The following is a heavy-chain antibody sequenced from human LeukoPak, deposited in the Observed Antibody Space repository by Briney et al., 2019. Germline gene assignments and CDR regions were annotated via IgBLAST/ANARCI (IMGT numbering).Heavy chain of an antibody. CDR3: ARVVQGIVVANDAFDI. Sequence: SPSETLSLTCTVSGGSISTSNYYWGWIRQPPGKGLEWIGNIFYSGSTYYSPSLRSRVTISLDTSRNQFSLKLSSVTAADTAVYYCARVVQGIVVANDAFDIWGQGTMVTVSS. J-gene: IGHJ3*02. D-gene: IGHD3-22*01. CDR2: IFYSGST. CDR1: GGSISTSNYY. V-gene: IGHV4-39*07.